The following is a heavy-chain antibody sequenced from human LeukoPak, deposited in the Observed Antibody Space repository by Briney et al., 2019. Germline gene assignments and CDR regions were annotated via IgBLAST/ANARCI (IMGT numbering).Heavy chain of an antibody. CDR1: GFTFSSYW. J-gene: IGHJ4*02. CDR3: ARDSVGAGYSDY. D-gene: IGHD1-26*01. V-gene: IGHV3-53*01. Sequence: GSLRLSCAASGFTFSSYWMSWVRQAPGKGLEWVSVIYSGGSIYHADSVKGRFTISRDNSKNTLYLQMDSLRAEDTAVYYCARDSVGAGYSDYWGQGTLVTVSS. CDR2: IYSGGSI.